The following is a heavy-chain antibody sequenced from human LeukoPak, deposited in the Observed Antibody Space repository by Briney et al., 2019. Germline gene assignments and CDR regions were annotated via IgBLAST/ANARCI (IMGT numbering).Heavy chain of an antibody. CDR3: ARAPSEIGGYYPEYFRH. CDR2: IKSDGST. Sequence: GGSLRLSCAASGFTFSTYWMHWVRQAPGKGLVWGSRIKSDGSTNYADSVKGRFTISRDNAKNTVSLQMNSLRPEDTGVYYCARAPSEIGGYYPEYFRHWGQGTLVTVSS. V-gene: IGHV3-74*01. D-gene: IGHD3-22*01. CDR1: GFTFSTYW. J-gene: IGHJ1*01.